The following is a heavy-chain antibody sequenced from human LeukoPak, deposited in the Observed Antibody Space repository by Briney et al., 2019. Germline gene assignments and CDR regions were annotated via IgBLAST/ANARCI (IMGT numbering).Heavy chain of an antibody. CDR1: GFTVSSNF. J-gene: IGHJ3*02. CDR3: AKDPNGDYIGTFDI. D-gene: IGHD4-17*01. V-gene: IGHV3-53*01. Sequence: GGSLRLSCAASGFTVSSNFTAWVRQAPGKGLEWVSVIYGGGSTFYADSVKGRSTISRDNSQNTMYLRMNGLRAEDTAVYYCAKDPNGDYIGTFDIWGQGTMVTVSS. CDR2: IYGGGST.